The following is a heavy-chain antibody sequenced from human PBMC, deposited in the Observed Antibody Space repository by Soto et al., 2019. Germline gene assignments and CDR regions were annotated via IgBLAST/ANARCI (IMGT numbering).Heavy chain of an antibody. J-gene: IGHJ4*02. CDR2: ISGSGGST. CDR1: GFTFSSYA. Sequence: GGSLRLSCAASGFTFSSYAMSWVRQAPGKGLEWVSAISGSGGSTYYADSVKGRFTISRDNSKKTLYLQMNSLVAEDTAVYYCALTGGAFSLGLYFDYWGQGTLVTVSS. D-gene: IGHD7-27*01. CDR3: ALTGGAFSLGLYFDY. V-gene: IGHV3-23*01.